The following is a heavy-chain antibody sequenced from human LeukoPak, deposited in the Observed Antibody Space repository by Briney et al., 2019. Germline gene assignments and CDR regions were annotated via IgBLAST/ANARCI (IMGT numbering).Heavy chain of an antibody. Sequence: GGSLRLSCAASGFTFSSYSMNWVRQAPGKGLEWVSYISSSGSTIYYADSVKGRFTISRDNAKNSLYLQMNSLRAEDTAVYYCARDSPWEYYGSAEGGLDYWGQGTLVTVSS. CDR1: GFTFSSYS. CDR2: ISSSGSTI. V-gene: IGHV3-48*04. J-gene: IGHJ4*02. D-gene: IGHD3-10*01. CDR3: ARDSPWEYYGSAEGGLDY.